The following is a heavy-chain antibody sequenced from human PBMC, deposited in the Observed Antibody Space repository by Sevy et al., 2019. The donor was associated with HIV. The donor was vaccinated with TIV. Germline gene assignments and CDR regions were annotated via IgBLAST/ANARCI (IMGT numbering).Heavy chain of an antibody. D-gene: IGHD1-26*01. CDR3: TTEGCELLDYFDY. V-gene: IGHV3-15*01. Sequence: GGCLRLSCAASGFTFSNAWMSWVRQAPGKGLEWVGRIKSKTDGGTTDYAAPVKGRFTISRDDSKNTLYLQMNSLQTEDTAVYYCTTEGCELLDYFDYWGQGTLVAVSS. CDR1: GFTFSNAW. J-gene: IGHJ4*02. CDR2: IKSKTDGGTT.